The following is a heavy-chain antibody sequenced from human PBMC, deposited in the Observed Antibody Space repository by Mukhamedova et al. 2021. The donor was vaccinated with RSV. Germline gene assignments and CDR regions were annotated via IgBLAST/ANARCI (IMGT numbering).Heavy chain of an antibody. D-gene: IGHD4-17*01. CDR2: ISYDGSNK. Sequence: SSYGMHWVRQAPGKGLEWVAVISYDGSNKYYADSVKGRFTISRDNSKNTLYLQMNSLRAEDTAVYYCARVTTGTDAFDIWGQGTMV. CDR1: SSYG. V-gene: IGHV3-30*03. CDR3: ARVTTGTDAFDI. J-gene: IGHJ3*02.